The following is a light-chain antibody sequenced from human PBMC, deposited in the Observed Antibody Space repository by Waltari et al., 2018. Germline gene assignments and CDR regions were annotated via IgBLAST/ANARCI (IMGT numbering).Light chain of an antibody. CDR1: TGHCSYL. CDR3: QTGGHGTWV. CDR2: VNSDGSH. J-gene: IGLJ3*02. Sequence: QPVPTHSPSTSAPLRPPFKRTCTRSTGHCSYLVLWLHQHPEKGPRFLMKVNSDGSHSKGDEIPDRFSGSSSGAGRYLSISSVQSEDETDYYCQTGGHGTWVFGGGTKLTVL. V-gene: IGLV4-69*01.